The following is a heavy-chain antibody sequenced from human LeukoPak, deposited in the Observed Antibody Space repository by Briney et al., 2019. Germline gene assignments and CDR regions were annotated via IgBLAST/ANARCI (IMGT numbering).Heavy chain of an antibody. CDR3: VRDPSNSGNWFDL. CDR2: LGTDGTYT. CDR1: GFNLSDYW. D-gene: IGHD4-11*01. Sequence: QPGGSLRLSCAASGFNLSDYWMHWVRQAPGKGLVWVSRLGTDGTYTNYADSVTGRFTISRDNAKNTLYLQMDSLRAEDTSFYYCVRDPSNSGNWFDLWGQGTLVTVSS. J-gene: IGHJ5*02. V-gene: IGHV3-74*01.